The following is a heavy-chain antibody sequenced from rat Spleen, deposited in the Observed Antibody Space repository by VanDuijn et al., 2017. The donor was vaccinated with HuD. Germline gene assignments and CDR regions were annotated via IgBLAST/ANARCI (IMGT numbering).Heavy chain of an antibody. Sequence: EVQLVESGGGLVQPGRSMKLSCSASGFTFSDYGMAWVFQAPTKGLEWVASISYDGGSTYYRDSVKGRFTISRDNAKSTQYLQMDSLGSDDTATYYCTRHGGLRNWFAYWGQGTLVTVSS. V-gene: IGHV5-20*01. CDR1: GFTFSDYG. CDR3: TRHGGLRNWFAY. J-gene: IGHJ3*01. CDR2: ISYDGGST. D-gene: IGHD1-11*01.